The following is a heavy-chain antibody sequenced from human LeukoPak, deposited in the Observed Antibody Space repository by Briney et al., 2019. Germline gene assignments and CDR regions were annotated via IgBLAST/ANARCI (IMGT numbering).Heavy chain of an antibody. CDR2: ISCDGSNK. J-gene: IGHJ4*02. Sequence: QAGGSLRLSCAASGFTFSSYAMHWVRQAPGKGLEWVAVISCDGSNKYYADSVKGRFTISRDNSKNTLYLQMNSLRAEDTAVYYCARDGGYCGSTSCYSFGYWGQGTLVTVSS. V-gene: IGHV3-30*04. D-gene: IGHD2-2*01. CDR3: ARDGGYCGSTSCYSFGY. CDR1: GFTFSSYA.